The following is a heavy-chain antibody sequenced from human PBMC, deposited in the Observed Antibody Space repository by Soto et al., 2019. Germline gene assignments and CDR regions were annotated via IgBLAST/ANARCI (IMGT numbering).Heavy chain of an antibody. CDR1: GFTLSAYW. Sequence: RLSCAASGFTLSAYWMHWVRQVPGKGLLWVSRISVDGRSTTYADSVRGRFTISRDNAKNTLYLQMDTLRAEDTAVYYCARAPDGLWPFDHWGQGTLVTVSS. CDR2: ISVDGRST. V-gene: IGHV3-74*01. D-gene: IGHD2-8*01. CDR3: ARAPDGLWPFDH. J-gene: IGHJ4*02.